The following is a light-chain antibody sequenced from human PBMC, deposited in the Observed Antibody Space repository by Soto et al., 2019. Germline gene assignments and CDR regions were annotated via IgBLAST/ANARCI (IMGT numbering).Light chain of an antibody. CDR3: CSFAGSSTYF. CDR1: SRDVGSYNL. J-gene: IGLJ1*01. Sequence: QSALTQPASVSGSTGQSITIFCTGTSRDVGSYNLVSWYQQHPGNAPKLIIYEGTKRPSGVSYRFSGSKSGNTASLTISGLQEEDDGDYHCCSFAGSSTYFFGTGTKLTVL. CDR2: EGT. V-gene: IGLV2-23*01.